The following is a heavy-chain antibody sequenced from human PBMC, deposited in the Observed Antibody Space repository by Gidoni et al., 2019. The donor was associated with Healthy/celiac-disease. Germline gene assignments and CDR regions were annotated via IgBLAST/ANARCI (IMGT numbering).Heavy chain of an antibody. CDR2: IIPSFVTA. CDR3: ARGGIAVAGYWYFDL. D-gene: IGHD6-19*01. J-gene: IGHJ2*01. CDR1: GGTFRSYA. V-gene: IGHV1-69*19. Sequence: QVQLVQSGAEVKKPGSSVKVSCKASGGTFRSYAISWVRQVPGQGLEWMGGIIPSFVTANYAQKFQGRVTITADESTSTAYMELSSLRSEDTAVYYCARGGIAVAGYWYFDLWGRGTLVTVSS.